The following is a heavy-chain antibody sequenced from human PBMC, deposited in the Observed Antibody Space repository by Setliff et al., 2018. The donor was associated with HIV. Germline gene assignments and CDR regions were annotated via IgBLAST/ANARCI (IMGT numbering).Heavy chain of an antibody. J-gene: IGHJ4*02. CDR2: MYYTGST. CDR1: GGSTDSGSYY. Sequence: SETLSLTCTVSGGSTDSGSYYWAWIRQPPGKGLEWIGSMYYTGSTYYNPSLKSRVTISVDTSKNQFSLELSSVTAADPAVYYCARVAGSSWPFDYWGQGTLVTVSS. V-gene: IGHV4-39*07. D-gene: IGHD6-13*01. CDR3: ARVAGSSWPFDY.